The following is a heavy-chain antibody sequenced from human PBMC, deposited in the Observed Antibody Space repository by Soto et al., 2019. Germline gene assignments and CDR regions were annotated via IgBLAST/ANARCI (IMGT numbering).Heavy chain of an antibody. CDR2: IIPIFGTA. Sequence: SVKVSCKASGGTFSSYSISWVRQAPGQGLEWMGGIIPIFGTANYAQKFQGRVTITADESTSTAYMELSSLRSEDTAVYYCARNGITIFGVGNPPYGMDVWGQGTTVTAP. CDR1: GGTFSSYS. D-gene: IGHD3-3*01. J-gene: IGHJ6*02. CDR3: ARNGITIFGVGNPPYGMDV. V-gene: IGHV1-69*13.